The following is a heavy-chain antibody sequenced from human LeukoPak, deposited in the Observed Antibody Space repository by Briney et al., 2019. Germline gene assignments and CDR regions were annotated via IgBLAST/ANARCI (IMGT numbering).Heavy chain of an antibody. V-gene: IGHV3-23*01. CDR3: AKNGKGWYGGYFDY. CDR1: GFTFSSYA. CDR2: ISGSGGST. Sequence: GGSLRLSCAASGFTFSSYAMSWVRQAPGKGLEWVSAISGSGGSTYYADSVKGRCTISRDNSKNTLYLQMNSLRAEDTAVYYCAKNGKGWYGGYFDYWGQGTLVTVSS. D-gene: IGHD6-19*01. J-gene: IGHJ4*02.